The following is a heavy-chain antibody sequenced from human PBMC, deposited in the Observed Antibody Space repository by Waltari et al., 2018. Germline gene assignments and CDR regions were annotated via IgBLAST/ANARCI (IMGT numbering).Heavy chain of an antibody. CDR3: ARPCSGGSLDAFDI. CDR1: GFTFSSYG. J-gene: IGHJ3*02. CDR2: IYYSGST. V-gene: IGHV4-38-2*01. D-gene: IGHD2-15*01. Sequence: QVQLVESGGGVVQPGRSLRLSCAASGFTFSSYGLHWVRQAPGKGLEWIGSIYYSGSTYYNPSLKSRVTISVDTSKNQFSLKLSSVTAADTAVYYCARPCSGGSLDAFDIWGQGTMVTVSS.